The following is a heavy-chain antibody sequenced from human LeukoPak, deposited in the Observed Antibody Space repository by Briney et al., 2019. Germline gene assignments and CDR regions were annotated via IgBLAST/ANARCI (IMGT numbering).Heavy chain of an antibody. CDR2: IYYSGST. CDR1: GGSISSTSYF. V-gene: IGHV4-39*01. CDR3: ASLDLRQSYYVDY. Sequence: SETLSLTCTVPGGSISSTSYFWGWIRQPPGKGLEWIGTIYYSGSTYNPSLKSRVTISVDTSKNQFSLQLSSVTAADSAVYYCASLDLRQSYYVDYWGQGTLVTVSS. J-gene: IGHJ4*02. D-gene: IGHD3-10*01.